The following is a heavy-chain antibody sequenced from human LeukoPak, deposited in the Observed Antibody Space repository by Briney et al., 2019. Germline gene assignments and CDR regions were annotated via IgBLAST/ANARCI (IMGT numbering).Heavy chain of an antibody. D-gene: IGHD3-16*01. CDR1: GFTFGHHF. V-gene: IGHV3-7*01. CDR3: ARAVDVADY. J-gene: IGHJ4*02. Sequence: GGSLRLSCVASGFTFGHHFMSWVRQAPGGGLEWVANINPDGSIKFHADSVKGRFSISRDNARNSVYLQMNSLRGEDTAVYYCARAVDVADYWGQGTLVAVSS. CDR2: INPDGSIK.